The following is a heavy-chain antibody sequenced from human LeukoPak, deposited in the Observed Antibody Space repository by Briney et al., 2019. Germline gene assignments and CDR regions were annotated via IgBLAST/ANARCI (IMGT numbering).Heavy chain of an antibody. J-gene: IGHJ4*02. CDR3: ARDSRGCVVVTVDY. CDR2: ISSSSSTI. Sequence: GGSLRLSCAASGFTFSSYSMIWVRQAPGKGLEWVSYISSSSSTINYADSVKGRFTISRDTAKNSLYQKMNSLRAEDTAVYYCARDSRGCVVVTVDYWGQGTLVTVSS. V-gene: IGHV3-48*01. CDR1: GFTFSSYS. D-gene: IGHD3-22*01.